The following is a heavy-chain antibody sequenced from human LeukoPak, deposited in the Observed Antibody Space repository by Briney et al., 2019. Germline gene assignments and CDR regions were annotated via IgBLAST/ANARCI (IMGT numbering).Heavy chain of an antibody. CDR1: GYTFTGYH. CDR2: INPNSVGT. CDR3: ARVGIAVAGTDWFDP. V-gene: IGHV1-2*02. J-gene: IGHJ5*02. Sequence: ASVKVSCKASGYTFTGYHMHWVRQAPGQGLEWMGWINPNSVGTNYAQKFQGRVTMTRDTSISTAYMELRSLRSDDTAVYYCARVGIAVAGTDWFDPWGQGTLVTVSS. D-gene: IGHD6-19*01.